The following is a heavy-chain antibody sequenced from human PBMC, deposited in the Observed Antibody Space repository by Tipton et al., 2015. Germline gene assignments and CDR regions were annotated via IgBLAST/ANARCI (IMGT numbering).Heavy chain of an antibody. CDR3: ARTDALGHFDY. CDR1: GGSVSSGSYY. D-gene: IGHD2-8*01. CDR2: INHSGST. Sequence: TLSLTCTVSGGSVSSGSYYWSWIRQPPGKGLEWIGEINHSGSTNYNPSLKRRVTISLDTSKNQFSLRLSSVTAADTAVYFCARTDALGHFDYWGLGTLVTVSS. J-gene: IGHJ4*02. V-gene: IGHV4-61*01.